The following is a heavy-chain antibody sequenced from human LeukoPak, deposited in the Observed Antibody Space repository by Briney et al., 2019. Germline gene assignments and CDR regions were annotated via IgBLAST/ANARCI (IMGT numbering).Heavy chain of an antibody. CDR3: ARDEAVWSGYYTYYMDV. CDR2: ITGSSSYI. Sequence: PGGSLRLSCAASGFTFSTYSMNWVRQAPGKGLEWVSSITGSSSYIYYADSVKGRFTISRDNANNSLYLQMNSLRAEDTAVYYCARDEAVWSGYYTYYMDVWGKGTTVTVSS. V-gene: IGHV3-21*01. CDR1: GFTFSTYS. J-gene: IGHJ6*03. D-gene: IGHD3-3*01.